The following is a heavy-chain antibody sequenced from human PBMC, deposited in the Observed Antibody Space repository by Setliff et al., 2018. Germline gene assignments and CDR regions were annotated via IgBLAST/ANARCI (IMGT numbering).Heavy chain of an antibody. V-gene: IGHV3-21*05. J-gene: IGHJ4*02. CDR1: GFTFSSYS. D-gene: IGHD2-15*01. CDR2: ISSSSSYI. CDR3: ARDIRGILSLHDFDS. Sequence: GGSLRLSCAASGFTFSSYSMNWVRQAPGKGLEWVSYISSSSSYIYEADSVRGRFTISRDNAKTSLYLQMNSLRAEDTAIYYCARDIRGILSLHDFDSWGQGTLVTVSS.